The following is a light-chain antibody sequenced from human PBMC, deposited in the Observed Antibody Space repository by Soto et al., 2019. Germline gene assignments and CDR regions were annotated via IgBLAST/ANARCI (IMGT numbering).Light chain of an antibody. Sequence: EIVLTQSPGTLSLSQGERATLSCRASQSVSSNLAWYQQKPGQAPRLLIYGASSRATGIPDRFSGSGSGTDFTLTISRLEPEDFAVYYCQQYGSSHRTFGQGTKVDIK. CDR3: QQYGSSHRT. V-gene: IGKV3-20*01. CDR2: GAS. J-gene: IGKJ1*01. CDR1: QSVSSN.